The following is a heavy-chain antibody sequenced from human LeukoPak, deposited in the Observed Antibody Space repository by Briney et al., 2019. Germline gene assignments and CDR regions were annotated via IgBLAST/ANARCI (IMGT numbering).Heavy chain of an antibody. D-gene: IGHD3-3*01. J-gene: IGHJ6*03. Sequence: ASVKVSCKASGYTFTSYGISWVRQAPGQGLEWMGWISAYNGNTNYAQKLQGRVTMTTDTSTSTAYMELRSLRSDDTAVYYCARIVLSLDFWSGYYPYYYYMDVWGKGTTVTVSS. V-gene: IGHV1-18*01. CDR3: ARIVLSLDFWSGYYPYYYYMDV. CDR2: ISAYNGNT. CDR1: GYTFTSYG.